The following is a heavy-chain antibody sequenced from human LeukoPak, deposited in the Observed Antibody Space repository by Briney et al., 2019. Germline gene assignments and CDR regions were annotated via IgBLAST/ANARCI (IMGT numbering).Heavy chain of an antibody. Sequence: ASVKVSCKASGYTFTSYDINWVRQAPGQGLEWMGIINPSGGSTSYAQKFQDRVTMTRDTSTSTVYMELSSLRSEDTAVYYCARGLTGGSDAFDIWGQGTMVTVSS. J-gene: IGHJ3*02. CDR2: INPSGGST. CDR1: GYTFTSYD. V-gene: IGHV1-46*01. D-gene: IGHD7-27*01. CDR3: ARGLTGGSDAFDI.